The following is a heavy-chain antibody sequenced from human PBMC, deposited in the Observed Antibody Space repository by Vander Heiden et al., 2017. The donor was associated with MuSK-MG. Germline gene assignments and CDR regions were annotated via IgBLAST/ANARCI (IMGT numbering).Heavy chain of an antibody. J-gene: IGHJ3*01. Sequence: EVQLVQSGAEVKKPGEFLKISCKGSGYDFARYWIGWVRQMPGKGLECVAFVYPGNSYRRYSPSFEGQVTISADKTISTAYLQWSSLKASDNAMYYCARPKYSTSWPDSFDVWGQGTMVTVSS. D-gene: IGHD6-13*01. V-gene: IGHV5-51*03. CDR2: VYPGNSYR. CDR3: ARPKYSTSWPDSFDV. CDR1: GYDFARYW.